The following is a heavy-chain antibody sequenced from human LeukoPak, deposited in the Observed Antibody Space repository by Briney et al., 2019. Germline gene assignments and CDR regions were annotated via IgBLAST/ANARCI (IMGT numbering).Heavy chain of an antibody. CDR2: IYTSGST. J-gene: IGHJ4*02. D-gene: IGHD5-24*01. CDR3: ARAGRDGYNRIRYFDY. CDR1: GGSISSYY. V-gene: IGHV4-4*07. Sequence: SETLSLTCTVSGGSISSYYWSWIRQPAGKGLEWIGRIYTSGSTNYNPSLKSRVTISVDTSKNQFSLKLSSVTAADTAVYYCARAGRDGYNRIRYFDYWGQGALVTVSS.